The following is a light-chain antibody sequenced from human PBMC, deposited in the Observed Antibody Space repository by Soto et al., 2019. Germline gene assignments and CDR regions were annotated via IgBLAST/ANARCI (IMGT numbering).Light chain of an antibody. J-gene: IGLJ2*01. CDR1: KWGNKY. V-gene: IGLV3-1*01. CDR2: QDD. CDR3: QALDSNTAE. Sequence: SYELTKPPSVSVSPGQTASIACSGHKWGNKYSCWYQQKPGQSPVLVIYQDDKRPSGIPERFSVSNSGNTATLTVSGTQCRDEADYSRQALDSNTAEIGEGTKLTVL.